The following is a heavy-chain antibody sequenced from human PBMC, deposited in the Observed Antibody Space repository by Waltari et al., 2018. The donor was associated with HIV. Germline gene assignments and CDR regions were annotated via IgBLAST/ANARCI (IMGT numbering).Heavy chain of an antibody. J-gene: IGHJ6*02. D-gene: IGHD2-2*01. CDR3: ARPYCSSPSCYRPPYGMDV. V-gene: IGHV7-4-1*02. Sequence: QVRLVQSGSELKKPGASVKVSCKASGYTFTSQAMNWVRQVPGQGLEWMGWINTNTGNPTYAQGFTGRFVFSLDTSVSTAYLQISSLTAEDTAVYYCARPYCSSPSCYRPPYGMDVWGQGTTVSVSS. CDR2: INTNTGNP. CDR1: GYTFTSQA.